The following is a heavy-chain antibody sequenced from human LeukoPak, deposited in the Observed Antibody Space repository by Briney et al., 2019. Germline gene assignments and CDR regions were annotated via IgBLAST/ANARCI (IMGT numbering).Heavy chain of an antibody. V-gene: IGHV1-18*04. CDR1: GYTFITYG. D-gene: IGHD6-19*01. CDR2: ISAYNGNT. Sequence: ASVKVSCKASGYTFITYGISWVRQAPGQGLEWMGWISAYNGNTEYAQKFQGRVTMTTDTSTSTAYMELRSLRSDDTAVYYCARDPPHSSGPNSPCFEYWGQGTLVTVSS. CDR3: ARDPPHSSGPNSPCFEY. J-gene: IGHJ4*02.